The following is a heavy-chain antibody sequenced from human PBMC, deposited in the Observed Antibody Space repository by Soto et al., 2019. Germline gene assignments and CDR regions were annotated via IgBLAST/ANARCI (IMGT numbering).Heavy chain of an antibody. J-gene: IGHJ3*02. D-gene: IGHD6-19*01. V-gene: IGHV2-5*02. CDR3: ARTYQGIAVAGDDAFDI. CDR1: GFSLSTSGVG. Sequence: QITLKESGPTLVKPTQTLTLTCTFSGFSLSTSGVGVGWIRQPPGKALEWLALIYWDDDKRYSPSLKSRLTITKATSKHQVVITMTTMDPVDTATYYCARTYQGIAVAGDDAFDIWGQGTMVTVSS. CDR2: IYWDDDK.